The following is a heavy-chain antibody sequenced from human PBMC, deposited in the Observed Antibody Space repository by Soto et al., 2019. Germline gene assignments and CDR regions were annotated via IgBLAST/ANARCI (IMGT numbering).Heavy chain of an antibody. V-gene: IGHV1-18*01. D-gene: IGHD1-26*01. CDR3: AKTVGATYAFDI. J-gene: IGHJ3*02. Sequence: ASVKVSCKASGYTFTSYGISWVRQAPGQGLEWMGWISAYNGNTNYAQKLQGRVTMTTDTSTSTAYMELRSLRSDDTAMYYCAKTVGATYAFDIWGQGTMVTVSS. CDR1: GYTFTSYG. CDR2: ISAYNGNT.